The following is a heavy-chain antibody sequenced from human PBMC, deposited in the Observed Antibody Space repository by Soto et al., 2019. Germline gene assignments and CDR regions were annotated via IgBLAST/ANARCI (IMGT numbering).Heavy chain of an antibody. J-gene: IGHJ6*02. V-gene: IGHV4-39*01. CDR2: LYYSSGSS. CDR3: ARREGSGSYFYYYYGFDV. CDR1: GGSINNRHYY. D-gene: IGHD3-10*01. Sequence: SETLSLTCTVSGGSINNRHYYWGWIRQSPGKGLEWIGSLYYSSGSSYYNPSLKSRVTISVGTSKNQFSLQLSSVTAADAAVYFCARREGSGSYFYYYYGFDVWGQGTTVT.